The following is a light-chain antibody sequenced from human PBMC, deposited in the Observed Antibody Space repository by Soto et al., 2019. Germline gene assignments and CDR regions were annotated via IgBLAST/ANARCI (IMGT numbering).Light chain of an antibody. CDR1: NSDVGAFNY. CDR2: EVS. CDR3: SSYTTSSTRV. J-gene: IGLJ1*01. V-gene: IGLV2-14*03. Sequence: QYVLTQPASVSGYPGQSIAITCTGTNSDVGAFNYVSWYQQHPDKAPKLMIYEVSNRPSGVSNRFSGSKSVNTATLTISGLQTEDEADYYCSSYTTSSTRVFGTGTKVTVL.